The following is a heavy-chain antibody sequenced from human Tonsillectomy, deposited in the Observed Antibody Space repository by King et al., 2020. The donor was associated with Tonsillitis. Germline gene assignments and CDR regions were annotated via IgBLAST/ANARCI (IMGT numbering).Heavy chain of an antibody. CDR2: ISYDGSNK. D-gene: IGHD3-9*01. J-gene: IGHJ4*02. CDR1: GFTFSTYG. V-gene: IGHV3-30*18. CDR3: AKDQDYDILTGYVGALDY. Sequence: VQLVESGGRVVQPGRSLRLSCAASGFTFSTYGMHWVRQAPGKGLEWVAVISYDGSNKYYADSVKGRFTISRDNSKNTLYLQMNSLRGEDTAVYYCAKDQDYDILTGYVGALDYWGQGTLVTVSS.